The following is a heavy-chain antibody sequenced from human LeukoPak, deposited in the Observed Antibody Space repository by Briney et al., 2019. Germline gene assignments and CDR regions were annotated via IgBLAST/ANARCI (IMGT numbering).Heavy chain of an antibody. CDR2: IYTSGSP. J-gene: IGHJ4*02. V-gene: IGHV4-4*07. CDR1: GGSISSSY. Sequence: SETLSLTCTVSGGSISSSYWSWIRQPAGRGLEWIGRIYTSGSPNYNPSLKSRVTMSVDTSKNQFSLKLNSVTAADTAVYYCARGDSLLRYFDWLPPDYWGQGTLVTVSS. D-gene: IGHD3-9*01. CDR3: ARGDSLLRYFDWLPPDY.